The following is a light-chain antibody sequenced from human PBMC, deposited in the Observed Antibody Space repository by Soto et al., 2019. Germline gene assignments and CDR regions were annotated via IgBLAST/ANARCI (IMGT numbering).Light chain of an antibody. CDR2: EVT. CDR3: QTWGTGIRV. J-gene: IGLJ1*01. Sequence: QSVLTQPPSASGSPGQSVTISCTGTSSDVGGYNYVSWYQQHPGKAPKLMIYEVTKRPSGVPDRFSGSKSGNTASLTVSGLQSEDEADYYCQTWGTGIRVFGTGTKVTVL. CDR1: SSDVGGYNY. V-gene: IGLV2-8*01.